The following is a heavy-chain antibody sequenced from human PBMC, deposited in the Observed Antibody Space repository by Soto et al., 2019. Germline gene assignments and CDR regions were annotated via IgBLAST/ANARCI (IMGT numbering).Heavy chain of an antibody. CDR2: IFWNADK. D-gene: IGHD1-1*01. J-gene: IGHJ3*02. Sequence: QITVKESGPTLVTPTQTLTLTCTFSGFSFSTSGAGVGWFRQPPGKALGWLALIFWNADKRYTPSLNSRLTITKDTPKNQVVLTMSNLDPVDTATYFCAHRRGASTTGGAFDIWGLGTKVTVSS. CDR1: GFSFSTSGAG. CDR3: AHRRGASTTGGAFDI. V-gene: IGHV2-5*01.